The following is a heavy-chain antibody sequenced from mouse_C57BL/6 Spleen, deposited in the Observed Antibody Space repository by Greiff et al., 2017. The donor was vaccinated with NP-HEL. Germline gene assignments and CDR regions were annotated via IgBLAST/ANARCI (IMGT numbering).Heavy chain of an antibody. CDR3: ARSYYGSSLTY. J-gene: IGHJ2*01. Sequence: VQLQQSGAELVMPGASVKLSCKASGYTFTSYWMHWVKQRPGQGLEWIGEIDPSDSYTNYNQKFKGKSTLTVDKSSSTAYMQPSSLTSEDSAVYYCARSYYGSSLTYWGQGTTLTVSS. CDR2: IDPSDSYT. V-gene: IGHV1-69*01. CDR1: GYTFTSYW. D-gene: IGHD1-1*01.